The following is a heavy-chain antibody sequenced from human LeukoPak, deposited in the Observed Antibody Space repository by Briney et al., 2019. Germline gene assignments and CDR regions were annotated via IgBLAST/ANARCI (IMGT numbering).Heavy chain of an antibody. D-gene: IGHD2-15*01. J-gene: IGHJ5*02. V-gene: IGHV3-21*01. CDR2: ISTSSSYI. Sequence: GGSLRPSCAASGFTFSSHNMNWVRQAPGKGLEWVSSISTSSSYIYYADSVKGRFTISRDNAKNSLYLQMNSLRAEDTAVYYCARGADGVSSNSRGWFDPWGQGTLVTVSS. CDR3: ARGADGVSSNSRGWFDP. CDR1: GFTFSSHN.